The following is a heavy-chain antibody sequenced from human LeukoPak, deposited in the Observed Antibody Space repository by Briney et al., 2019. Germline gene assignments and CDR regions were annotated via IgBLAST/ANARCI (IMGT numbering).Heavy chain of an antibody. Sequence: PSETLSLTCIVSGGSISSNYWSWIRQPPGKGLEWIGHIYYSGSTNYNPSLKSRVTISVDTSKKQFSLKLSSVTAADTAVYYCAKSDYYASGPDYWGQGTLVTVSS. D-gene: IGHD3-10*01. CDR2: IYYSGST. CDR1: GGSISSNY. J-gene: IGHJ4*02. V-gene: IGHV4-59*08. CDR3: AKSDYYASGPDY.